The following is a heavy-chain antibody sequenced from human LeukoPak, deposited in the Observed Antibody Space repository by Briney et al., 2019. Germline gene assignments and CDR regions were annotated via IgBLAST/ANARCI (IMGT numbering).Heavy chain of an antibody. D-gene: IGHD1-1*01. CDR3: LPNGPSYFMDV. CDR1: AFTVSGNH. J-gene: IGHJ6*03. Sequence: GGSLRLSCAASAFTVSGNHMNGVRQAPGERLEWVSVIYSFGRTHYADSVKGRFTISRDNSKNTLYLQMSSLRADDTAVYYCLPNGPSYFMDVWGQGTTVTVSS. V-gene: IGHV3-66*02. CDR2: IYSFGRT.